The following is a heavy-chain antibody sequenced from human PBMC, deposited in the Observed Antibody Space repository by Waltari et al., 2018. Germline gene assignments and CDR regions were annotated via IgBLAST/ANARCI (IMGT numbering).Heavy chain of an antibody. CDR3: ARDREQQLGMDV. CDR2: IYHSGGT. J-gene: IGHJ6*02. V-gene: IGHV4-4*02. D-gene: IGHD6-13*01. Sequence: QVQLQESGPGLVKPSGTLSLTGAVSGGSISGINWWSWVRQPPGKGLEWVGEIYHSGGTNHTPPRTSRVTIAVDKAKNQFSRKRSSVAAADTAVYYCARDREQQLGMDVWGQGTTVTVSS. CDR1: GGSISGINW.